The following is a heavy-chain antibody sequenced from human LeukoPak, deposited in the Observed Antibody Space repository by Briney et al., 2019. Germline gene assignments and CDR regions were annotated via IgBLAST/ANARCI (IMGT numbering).Heavy chain of an antibody. Sequence: GESLKISCKGSGYSFTSYWIGWVRQMPGKGLEWMGIIYPGDSDTRYSPSFQGQVTISADKSISTAYLQWSSLKASDTAMYYCARRNGAAGYYYGMDVWGQGTTVTVSS. J-gene: IGHJ6*02. CDR1: GYSFTSYW. CDR2: IYPGDSDT. CDR3: ARRNGAAGYYYGMDV. V-gene: IGHV5-51*01. D-gene: IGHD6-13*01.